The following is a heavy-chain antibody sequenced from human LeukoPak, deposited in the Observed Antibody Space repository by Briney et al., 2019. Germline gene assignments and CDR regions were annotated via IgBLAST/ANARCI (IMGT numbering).Heavy chain of an antibody. Sequence: SETLSLTCSVYGGSISSRSYYWGWIRQPSGKGLEWLGSMYYSGSPYHNPSLKSRVTISVDTSKNQFSLKLSSVTAAVTAVYYCARRYSSGWFDYWGREPWSPSPQ. J-gene: IGHJ5*01. CDR1: GGSISSRSYY. CDR3: ARRYSSGWFDY. D-gene: IGHD6-19*01. V-gene: IGHV4-39*01. CDR2: MYYSGSP.